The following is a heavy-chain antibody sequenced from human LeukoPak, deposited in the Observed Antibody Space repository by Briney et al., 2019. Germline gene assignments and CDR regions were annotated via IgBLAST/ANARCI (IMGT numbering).Heavy chain of an antibody. CDR2: IKHDGST. J-gene: IGHJ4*02. CDR1: GGSFSGDF. CDR3: ARRGYSYARSFDY. Sequence: PSETLSLTCAVYGGSFSGDFWSWIRQSPGKGLEWIGEIKHDGSTTYNPSLESRVTISVDTSKNQFSLKLSSVTAADTAVYYCARRGYSYARSFDYWGQGTLVTVSS. D-gene: IGHD5-18*01. V-gene: IGHV4-34*01.